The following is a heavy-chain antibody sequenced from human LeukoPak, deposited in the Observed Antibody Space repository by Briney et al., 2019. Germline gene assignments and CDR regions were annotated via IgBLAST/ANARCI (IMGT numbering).Heavy chain of an antibody. J-gene: IGHJ4*02. V-gene: IGHV1-69*13. CDR3: AVEMATNDY. D-gene: IGHD5-24*01. CDR2: IIPIFGTA. CDR1: GYTFTSYY. Sequence: SVKVSCKASGYTFTSYYMHWVRQAPGQGLEWMGGIIPIFGTANYAQKFQGRVTITADESTSTAYMELSSLRSEDTAVYYCAVEMATNDYWGQGTLVTVSS.